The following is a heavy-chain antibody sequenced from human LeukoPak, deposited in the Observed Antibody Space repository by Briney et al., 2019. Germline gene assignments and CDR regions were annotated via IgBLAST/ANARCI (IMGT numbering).Heavy chain of an antibody. CDR1: GFTFSSYW. J-gene: IGHJ4*02. Sequence: PGGSLRLSCAASGFTFSSYWMSWVRQAPGKGLEWVANIKQDGSEKYYVDSVKGRFTISRDNAKNSLYLQMNSLRAEDTAVYYCASSGGVTRSSVRYYFDYWGQGTLVTVSP. V-gene: IGHV3-7*01. CDR3: ASSGGVTRSSVRYYFDY. CDR2: IKQDGSEK. D-gene: IGHD4-17*01.